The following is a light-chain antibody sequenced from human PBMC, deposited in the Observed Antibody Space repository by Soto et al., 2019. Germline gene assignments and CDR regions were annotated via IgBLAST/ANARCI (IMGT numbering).Light chain of an antibody. Sequence: EIVLTQSPGTLSLSPGERATLSCTASQSLSGSQLAWYQQKPGQAPRLLIHDASSRATGISDRFSGSGSGTDFTLTISRLEPEDFAVYYCQQYGSSPITFGQGTRLEIK. CDR1: QSLSGSQ. V-gene: IGKV3-20*01. CDR3: QQYGSSPIT. J-gene: IGKJ5*01. CDR2: DAS.